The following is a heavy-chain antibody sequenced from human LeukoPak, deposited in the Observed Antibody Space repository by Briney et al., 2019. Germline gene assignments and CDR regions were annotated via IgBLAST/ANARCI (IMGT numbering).Heavy chain of an antibody. Sequence: SQTLSLTCAISGDSVSSNSAAWNWIRQSPSRGLEWLGRTYYRSTWYNYYAVSVKSRITINPDTSKNQFSLQLNSVTPEDTAVYYCARGYCSSTSCYALYYMDVWDKGTTVTVSS. CDR2: TYYRSTWYN. V-gene: IGHV6-1*01. CDR3: ARGYCSSTSCYALYYMDV. CDR1: GDSVSSNSAA. D-gene: IGHD2-2*01. J-gene: IGHJ6*03.